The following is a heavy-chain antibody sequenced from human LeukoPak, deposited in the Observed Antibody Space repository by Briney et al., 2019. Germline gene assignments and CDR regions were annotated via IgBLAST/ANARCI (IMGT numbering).Heavy chain of an antibody. J-gene: IGHJ4*02. V-gene: IGHV4-31*03. CDR2: IYYSGST. CDR3: AREAIYDFWSGQLRYYFDY. Sequence: SETLSLTCTVSAGSFISSSHHWGWIRQHPGKGLEWIGYIYYSGSTYYNPSLKSRVTISVDTSKNQFSLKLSSVTATDTAVYYCAREAIYDFWSGQLRYYFDYWGQGTLVTVSS. D-gene: IGHD3-3*01. CDR1: AGSFISSSHH.